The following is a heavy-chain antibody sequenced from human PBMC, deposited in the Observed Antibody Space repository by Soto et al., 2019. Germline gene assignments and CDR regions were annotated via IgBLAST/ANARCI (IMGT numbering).Heavy chain of an antibody. CDR2: INHSGST. J-gene: IGHJ6*02. V-gene: IGHV4-34*01. CDR3: ARVGVVTAPYYYYYGMDV. D-gene: IGHD2-21*02. Sequence: SETLSLTCAVYGGSFSGYYWSWIRQPPGKGLEWIGEINHSGSTNYNPSLKSRVTISVDTSKNQFSLKLSSVTAADTAVYYCARVGVVTAPYYYYYGMDVWGQGTTVTASS. CDR1: GGSFSGYY.